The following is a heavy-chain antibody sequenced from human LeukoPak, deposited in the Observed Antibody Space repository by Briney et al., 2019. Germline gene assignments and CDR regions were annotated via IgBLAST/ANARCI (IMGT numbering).Heavy chain of an antibody. CDR1: GGSFSGYY. J-gene: IGHJ4*02. CDR3: ASESVLTGYYEAY. V-gene: IGHV4-34*01. CDR2: INHSGST. D-gene: IGHD3-9*01. Sequence: PAETLSLTCAVYGGSFSGYYWSWIRQPPGKGLEWIGEINHSGSTNYNPSLKSRVTISVDTSKNQFSLTLSSATAADTAVYYCASESVLTGYYEAYWGQGTLVTVSS.